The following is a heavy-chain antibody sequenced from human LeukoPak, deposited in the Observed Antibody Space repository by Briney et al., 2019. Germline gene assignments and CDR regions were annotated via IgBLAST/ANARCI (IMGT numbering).Heavy chain of an antibody. D-gene: IGHD6-19*01. Sequence: GASVKVSCKASGYTFTGYYMHWVRQAPGQGLEWMGRINPNSGGTNYAQKFQGRVTMTRDTSISTAYMELSRLRSDDTAVYYCARGDSSGWRLGFDYWGQGTLVTVSS. CDR3: ARGDSSGWRLGFDY. CDR1: GYTFTGYY. CDR2: INPNSGGT. J-gene: IGHJ4*02. V-gene: IGHV1-2*06.